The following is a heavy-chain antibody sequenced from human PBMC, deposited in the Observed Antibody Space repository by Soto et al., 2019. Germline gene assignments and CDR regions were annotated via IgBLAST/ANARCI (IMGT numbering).Heavy chain of an antibody. J-gene: IGHJ4*02. CDR1: GYLFTAYA. Sequence: QVHLVQSGAELKKPGASVKISCKASGYLFTAYAMHWVRQAPGQGLEWMGWISGDNGYPKYSQKFRDRLTITRATFTRKVYMEMRSLRSEDSAVYYGPRDPRHTSIWSNYFDNWGQGTPVTVSS. CDR3: PRDPRHTSIWSNYFDN. D-gene: IGHD3-3*01. V-gene: IGHV1-3*01. CDR2: ISGDNGYP.